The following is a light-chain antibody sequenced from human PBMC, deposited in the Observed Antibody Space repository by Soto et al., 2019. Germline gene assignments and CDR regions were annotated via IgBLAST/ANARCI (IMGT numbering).Light chain of an antibody. CDR3: CSYAGSRIFV. CDR1: SSDVGSYKF. CDR2: EVS. J-gene: IGLJ1*01. Sequence: PRPASVSGSPGQSITISCTGTSSDVGSYKFVSWYQQHPGKAPKVLIYEVSKRPSGVFNRFSGSKSGNTASLTISGLQAEDEADYYCCSYAGSRIFVFGTGTKVTVL. V-gene: IGLV2-23*02.